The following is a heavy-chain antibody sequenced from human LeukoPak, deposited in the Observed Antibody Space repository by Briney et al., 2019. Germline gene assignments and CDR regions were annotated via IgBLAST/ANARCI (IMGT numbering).Heavy chain of an antibody. D-gene: IGHD7-27*01. CDR1: GGSISSGGYY. CDR2: IYYSGST. CDR3: AWGDPNSGEDY. Sequence: KPSETLSLTCTVSGGSISSGGYYWSWIRQHPGKGLEWIGYIYYSGSTYYNPSLKSRVTISVDTSKNQFSLKLSSVTAADTAVYYCAWGDPNSGEDYWGQGTLVTVSS. V-gene: IGHV4-31*03. J-gene: IGHJ4*02.